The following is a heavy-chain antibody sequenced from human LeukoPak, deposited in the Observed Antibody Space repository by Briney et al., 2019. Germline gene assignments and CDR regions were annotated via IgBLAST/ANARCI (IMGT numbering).Heavy chain of an antibody. CDR3: ARVFGSGYDFRGAFDI. CDR2: ISWNSGSI. V-gene: IGHV3-9*01. D-gene: IGHD5-12*01. CDR1: GFTFDDYA. Sequence: PGGSLRLSCAASGFTFDDYAMHWVRHAPGKGLEWVSGISWNSGSIGYADSVKGRFTISRDNAKNSLYLQMNSLRAEDTAVYYCARVFGSGYDFRGAFDIWGQGTMVTVSS. J-gene: IGHJ3*02.